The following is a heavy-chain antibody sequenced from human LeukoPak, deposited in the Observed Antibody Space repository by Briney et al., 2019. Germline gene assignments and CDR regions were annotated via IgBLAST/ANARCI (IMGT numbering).Heavy chain of an antibody. CDR3: ARRSDNWFDP. Sequence: KPGESLKISCKGSGYYFTNYWIGLVRQMPGKGLEWMGIIYPGNSDTTYSPSFQGQVTISADKSISTAYLQWRSLKASDTAMYYCARRSDNWFDPWGQGTLVTVSS. V-gene: IGHV5-51*01. CDR2: IYPGNSDT. J-gene: IGHJ5*02. CDR1: GYYFTNYW. D-gene: IGHD3-10*01.